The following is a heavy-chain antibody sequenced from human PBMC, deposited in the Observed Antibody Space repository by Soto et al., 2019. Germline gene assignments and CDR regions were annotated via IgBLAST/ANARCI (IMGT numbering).Heavy chain of an antibody. Sequence: EVQLVESGGGLVQPGGSLRLSCAASGFTFSSYWMSWVRQAPEKGLEWVANIKQDGNDLYFVDSVKGRFTISRDNAKNSLDLQMSSLRAEDTGVYYCARQIFGVVTRSSYLEVWVKGTTVTDS. D-gene: IGHD3-3*01. J-gene: IGHJ6*03. V-gene: IGHV3-7*01. CDR1: GFTFSSYW. CDR3: ARQIFGVVTRSSYLEV. CDR2: IKQDGNDL.